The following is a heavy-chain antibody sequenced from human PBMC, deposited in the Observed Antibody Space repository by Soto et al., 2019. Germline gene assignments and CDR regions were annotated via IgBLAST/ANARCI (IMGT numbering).Heavy chain of an antibody. J-gene: IGHJ4*02. Sequence: QVQLQQSGPGLVKPSQTLSLTCAISGDSVSSNSAAWNWIRQSPSRGLEWLGRTYYRSKWYHDYALSVKSRISINPDTSKNQTSLQLNSVTPEDTAVYYCTRASYSSRWYWYFDYWGQGSLVTVSS. CDR3: TRASYSSRWYWYFDY. V-gene: IGHV6-1*01. CDR1: GDSVSSNSAA. CDR2: TYYRSKWYH. D-gene: IGHD6-13*01.